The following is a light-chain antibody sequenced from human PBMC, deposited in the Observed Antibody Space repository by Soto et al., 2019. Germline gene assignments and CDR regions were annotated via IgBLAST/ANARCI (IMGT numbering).Light chain of an antibody. V-gene: IGLV4-60*03. CDR3: ETWDSNTHWV. Sequence: QLVLTQSSSASASLGTSVKLPGTLRSGHSSYIIAWHQQQPGKAPRYLMKLEGSGSYNKGSGVPDRFSGSSSGADRYLTISNLQSEDEADYYCETWDSNTHWVFGGGTQLTVL. J-gene: IGLJ3*02. CDR1: SGHSSYI. CDR2: LEGSGSY.